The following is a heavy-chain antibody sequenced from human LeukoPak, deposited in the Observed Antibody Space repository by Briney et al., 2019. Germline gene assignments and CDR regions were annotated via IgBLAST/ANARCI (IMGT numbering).Heavy chain of an antibody. Sequence: SETLSLTCAVYGGSFSGYYWSWIRQPPGKGLEWIGEINHSGSTNYNPSLKSRVTISVDTSKNQFSLKLSSVTAADTAVYYCARPQGYNWNPFDYWGQGTLVTVSS. CDR3: ARPQGYNWNPFDY. D-gene: IGHD1-1*01. V-gene: IGHV4-34*01. CDR1: GGSFSGYY. J-gene: IGHJ4*02. CDR2: INHSGST.